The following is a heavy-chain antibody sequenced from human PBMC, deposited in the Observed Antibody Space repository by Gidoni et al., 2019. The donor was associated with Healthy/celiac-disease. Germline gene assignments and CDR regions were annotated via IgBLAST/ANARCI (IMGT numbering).Heavy chain of an antibody. CDR1: GFPFSSYS. Sequence: EVQLVESGGGLVKPGGSLRLSCAASGFPFSSYSMNWVRQAPGKGLEWVSSISSSSSYIYYADSVKGRFTISRDNAKNSLYLQMNSLRAEDTAVYYCAREGIAVAGSFFDYWGQGTLVTVSS. J-gene: IGHJ4*02. CDR3: AREGIAVAGSFFDY. D-gene: IGHD6-19*01. CDR2: ISSSSSYI. V-gene: IGHV3-21*01.